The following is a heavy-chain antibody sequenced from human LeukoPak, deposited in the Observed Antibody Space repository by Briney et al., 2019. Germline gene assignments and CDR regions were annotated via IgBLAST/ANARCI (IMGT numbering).Heavy chain of an antibody. J-gene: IGHJ5*02. Sequence: GGSLRLSCIASGFTFSAFYMSWVRQAPGKGLEWVSVIYSGGSTYYADSVKGRFTISRDNSKNTLYLQMNSLRAEDTAVYYCARDLNRLRRGFDPWGQGTLVTVSS. CDR1: GFTFSAFY. CDR2: IYSGGST. CDR3: ARDLNRLRRGFDP. V-gene: IGHV3-53*01. D-gene: IGHD4-17*01.